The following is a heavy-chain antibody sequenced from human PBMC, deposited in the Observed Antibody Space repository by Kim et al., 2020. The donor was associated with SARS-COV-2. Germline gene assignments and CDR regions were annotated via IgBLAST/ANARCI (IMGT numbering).Heavy chain of an antibody. J-gene: IGHJ6*02. Sequence: RFPISRDNAKNSLYLQMNSLRAEDTAVYYCAREGGVLWFGESYPTYGMDVWGQGTTVTVSS. V-gene: IGHV3-7*04. D-gene: IGHD3-10*01. CDR3: AREGGVLWFGESYPTYGMDV.